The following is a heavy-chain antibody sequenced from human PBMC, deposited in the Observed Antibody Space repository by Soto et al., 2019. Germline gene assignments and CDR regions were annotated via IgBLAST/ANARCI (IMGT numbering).Heavy chain of an antibody. CDR3: ARDKAGRRFGELLGGMDV. CDR1: GGTFSSNA. D-gene: IGHD3-10*01. J-gene: IGHJ6*04. V-gene: IGHV1-69*13. CDR2: IIPIFGTA. Sequence: ASVKVSCKSSGGTFSSNAISWVRQAPGQGLEWMGGIIPIFGTANYAQKFQGRVTITADESTSTAYMELSSLRSEDTAVYYCARDKAGRRFGELLGGMDVWGKGPRAPVSS.